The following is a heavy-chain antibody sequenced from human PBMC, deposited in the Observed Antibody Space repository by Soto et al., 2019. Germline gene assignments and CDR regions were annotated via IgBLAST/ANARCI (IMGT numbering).Heavy chain of an antibody. J-gene: IGHJ4*02. V-gene: IGHV3-30-3*01. CDR2: ISYDGSNK. CDR1: GFTFSSYA. D-gene: IGHD4-17*01. CDR3: ARDLSDYGGNSIFDY. Sequence: QVQLVESGGGVVQPGRSLRLSCAASGFTFSSYAMHWVRQAPGKGLEWVAVISYDGSNKYYADSVKGRFTISRDNSKNTLYLQMNSLRAEDTAVYYCARDLSDYGGNSIFDYGGQGTLVTVSS.